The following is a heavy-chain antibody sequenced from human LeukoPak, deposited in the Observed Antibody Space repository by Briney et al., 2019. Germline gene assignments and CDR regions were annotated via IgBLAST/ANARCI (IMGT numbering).Heavy chain of an antibody. J-gene: IGHJ4*02. Sequence: PGGSLRLSCAASGFTFSDYTMNWVRQAPGKGLEWVSSISSSSSDIYYADSVKGRFTISRDNAKKSLSLQMNSLRAEDTAVYYCARAILYPYNFDYWGQGTLVTVSS. CDR1: GFTFSDYT. V-gene: IGHV3-21*01. CDR3: ARAILYPYNFDY. D-gene: IGHD2-8*01. CDR2: ISSSSSDI.